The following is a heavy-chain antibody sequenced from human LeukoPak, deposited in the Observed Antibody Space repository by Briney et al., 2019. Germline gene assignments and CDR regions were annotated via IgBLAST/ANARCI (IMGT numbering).Heavy chain of an antibody. CDR2: INPNSGGT. Sequence: ASVKVSCKASGYTFTGYYMHWVRQAPGQGLEWMGWINPNSGGTNYAQKFQGRVTMTRDTSISTAYMELSRLRSDDTAVYYCARIPGITMVRGVDCWGQGTLVTVSS. CDR3: ARIPGITMVRGVDC. D-gene: IGHD3-10*01. CDR1: GYTFTGYY. V-gene: IGHV1-2*02. J-gene: IGHJ4*02.